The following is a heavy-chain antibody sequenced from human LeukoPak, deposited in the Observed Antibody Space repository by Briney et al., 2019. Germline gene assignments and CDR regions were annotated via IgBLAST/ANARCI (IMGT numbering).Heavy chain of an antibody. Sequence: VASVKVSCKASGGTFSSYAISWVRQAPGQGLEWMGGVIPIFGTANYAQKFQGRVTITADKSTSTAYMELSSLRSEDTAVYYCARATMVRGVIEDYWGQGTLVTVSS. CDR1: GGTFSSYA. J-gene: IGHJ4*02. V-gene: IGHV1-69*06. D-gene: IGHD3-10*01. CDR3: ARATMVRGVIEDY. CDR2: VIPIFGTA.